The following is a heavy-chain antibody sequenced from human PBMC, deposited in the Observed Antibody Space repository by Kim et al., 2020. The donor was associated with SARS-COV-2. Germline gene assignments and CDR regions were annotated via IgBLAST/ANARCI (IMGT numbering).Heavy chain of an antibody. V-gene: IGHV4-39*01. D-gene: IGHD1-26*01. CDR2: IHYSGST. J-gene: IGHJ6*01. CDR3: AGISLSGTHYYYGIDI. Sequence: SETLSLTCTVSGGSIRSTTYYWGWIRQSPGKGLEWIGSIHYSGSTFHNPSLKSRVTISVDTSKNQFSLRLSSVTAADTAVHYCAGISLSGTHYYYGIDI. CDR1: GGSIRSTTYY.